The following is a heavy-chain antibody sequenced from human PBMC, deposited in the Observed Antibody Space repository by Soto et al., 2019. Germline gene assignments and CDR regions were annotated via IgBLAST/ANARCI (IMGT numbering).Heavy chain of an antibody. CDR1: GGSISSGNW. V-gene: IGHV4-4*02. CDR3: ARLVYDTRLNYMYFDF. CDR2: IFHDGTA. Sequence: SGTLSLTCAVSGGSISSGNWWTWVRQTPQRGLEYIGEIFHDGTANYYPSFERRVAISVDTSKNQFSLKLTSVTAADTAIYFCARLVYDTRLNYMYFDFWGQGALVTVSS. J-gene: IGHJ4*02. D-gene: IGHD2-8*01.